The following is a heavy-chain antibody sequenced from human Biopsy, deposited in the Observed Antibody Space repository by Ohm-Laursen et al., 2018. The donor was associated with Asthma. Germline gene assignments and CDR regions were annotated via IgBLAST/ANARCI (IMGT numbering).Heavy chain of an antibody. Sequence: SLRLSCAAAGFSFDDCAMHWVRQAPGKGLEWVSSISWNSGNIDYAVSVKGRFTIYRDNAKNSLYLQMQSLRPEDTAFYYCARSADYYDSTDYLDFWGRGTLVTVSS. J-gene: IGHJ4*01. CDR3: ARSADYYDSTDYLDF. CDR1: GFSFDDCA. V-gene: IGHV3-9*01. D-gene: IGHD3-22*01. CDR2: ISWNSGNI.